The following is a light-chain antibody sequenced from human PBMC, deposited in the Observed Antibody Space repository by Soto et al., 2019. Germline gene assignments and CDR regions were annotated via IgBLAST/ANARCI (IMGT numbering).Light chain of an antibody. CDR1: QSVSSTY. J-gene: IGKJ2*01. CDR2: GAS. CDR3: QQYGSSSYT. Sequence: EIVLTQSPGTLSLSPGERATLSCRASQSVSSTYLAWYQQNPGQAPRLLIYGASSSATGIPDRFSGSGSGTDFTITISRLEPEDFAMYFCQQYGSSSYTFGQGTKLEIK. V-gene: IGKV3-20*01.